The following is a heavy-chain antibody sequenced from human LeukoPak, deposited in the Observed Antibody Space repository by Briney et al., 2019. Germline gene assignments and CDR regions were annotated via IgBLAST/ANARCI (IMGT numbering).Heavy chain of an antibody. D-gene: IGHD3-22*01. J-gene: IGHJ4*02. CDR1: GFTFSSYS. V-gene: IGHV3-9*01. Sequence: HPGGSLRLSCAASGFTFSSYSMNWVRQAPGKGLEWVSGISWNSGSIGYADSVKGRFTISRDNAKNSLYLQMNSLRAEDTALYYCAKDRSPYDSSGYAFDYWGQGTLVTVSS. CDR3: AKDRSPYDSSGYAFDY. CDR2: ISWNSGSI.